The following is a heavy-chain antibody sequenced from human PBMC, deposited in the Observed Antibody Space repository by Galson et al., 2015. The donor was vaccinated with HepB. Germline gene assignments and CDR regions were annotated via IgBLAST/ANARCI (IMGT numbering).Heavy chain of an antibody. CDR3: AKDQGTNGWYSRFDY. V-gene: IGHV3-23*01. CDR2: ISGSGDST. D-gene: IGHD6-19*01. CDR1: GFTFSSHA. Sequence: SLRLSCAASGFTFSSHAMSWVRQAPGKGLEWVSGISGSGDSTYYADSVKGRFTISRDNSKNTLYLQVNSLRAEDTAVYYCAKDQGTNGWYSRFDYWGQGTLVTVSS. J-gene: IGHJ4*02.